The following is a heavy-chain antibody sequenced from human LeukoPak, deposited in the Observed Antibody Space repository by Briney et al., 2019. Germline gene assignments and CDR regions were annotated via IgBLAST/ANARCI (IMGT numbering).Heavy chain of an antibody. CDR3: ARIRLSIEVAGTVLYYFDY. V-gene: IGHV4-39*01. Sequence: SETLSLTCTVSGGSISSNSCYWGWIRQPPGQGLKWIGRIYYSGSTYYNPSLKSRVTISVDTSKYQFSLKLSSVTAADTAVYYCARIRLSIEVAGTVLYYFDYWGQGTLVTVSS. CDR2: IYYSGST. CDR1: GGSISSNSCY. J-gene: IGHJ4*02. D-gene: IGHD6-19*01.